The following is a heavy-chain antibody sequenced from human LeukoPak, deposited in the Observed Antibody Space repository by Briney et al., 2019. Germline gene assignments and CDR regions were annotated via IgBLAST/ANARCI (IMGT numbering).Heavy chain of an antibody. D-gene: IGHD2-8*02. CDR3: ARGGTGAFDY. V-gene: IGHV3-30*03. Sequence: GGSLRLSCAASGFTFSSYGMHWVRQAPGKGLEWVAVISYDGSNKYYADSVKGRFTISRDNSKNTLYLQMNSLRVEDTALYYCARGGTGAFDYWGQGILVTVSS. CDR2: ISYDGSNK. CDR1: GFTFSSYG. J-gene: IGHJ4*02.